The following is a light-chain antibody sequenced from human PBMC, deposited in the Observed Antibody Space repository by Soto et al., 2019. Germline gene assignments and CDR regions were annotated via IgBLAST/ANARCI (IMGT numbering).Light chain of an antibody. CDR3: QQSYSTLFT. CDR2: KAS. Sequence: DIQMTQSPSTLSASVGARVTITCRASQSISTWLSWYQQKPGKAPKVLIYKASNLQSGVSSRFSGSGYGTEFTLTISSLQPDDFATYYCQQSYSTLFTFGQGTRLEI. V-gene: IGKV1-5*03. J-gene: IGKJ5*01. CDR1: QSISTW.